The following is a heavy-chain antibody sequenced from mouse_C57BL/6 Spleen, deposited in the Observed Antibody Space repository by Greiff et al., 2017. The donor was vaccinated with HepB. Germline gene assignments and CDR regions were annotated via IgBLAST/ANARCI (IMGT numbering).Heavy chain of an antibody. Sequence: QVQLQQPGAELVMPGASVKLSCKASGYTFTSYWMHWVKQRPGQGLEWIGEIDPSDSYTNYNQKFKGKSPLTVDKSSSTAYMQLSSLTSEDSAVYYCARTYGSYAMDYWGQGTSVTVSS. D-gene: IGHD2-2*01. J-gene: IGHJ4*01. V-gene: IGHV1-69*01. CDR1: GYTFTSYW. CDR2: IDPSDSYT. CDR3: ARTYGSYAMDY.